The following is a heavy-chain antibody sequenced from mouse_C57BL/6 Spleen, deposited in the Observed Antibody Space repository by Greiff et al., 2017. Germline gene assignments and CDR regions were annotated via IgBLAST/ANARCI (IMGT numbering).Heavy chain of an antibody. J-gene: IGHJ2*01. Sequence: QVQLQQPGAELVKPGASVKLSCKASGYTFTSYWMQWVKQRPGQGLEWIGEIYPYDSYTNYNQKFKGKATLTVDTSSSTAYMQLRSLTSADSAVYYGPRLGDSSGSGDYRGQGTTPTGSS. CDR2: IYPYDSYT. CDR1: GYTFTSYW. CDR3: PRLGDSSGSGDY. D-gene: IGHD3-2*02. V-gene: IGHV1-50*01.